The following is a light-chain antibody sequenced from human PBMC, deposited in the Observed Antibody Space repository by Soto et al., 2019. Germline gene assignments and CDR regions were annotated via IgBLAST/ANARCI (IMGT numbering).Light chain of an antibody. CDR3: QQYNNWPRT. CDR1: QSVSGT. V-gene: IGKV3-15*01. J-gene: IGKJ1*01. Sequence: EVVLTQSPGTLSLSTGERATLSCRASQSVSGTYIAWYQQKPGQAPRLLIYGASTRATGIPARFSGSGSGTEFTLTISSLQSEDFAVYYCQQYNNWPRTFGQGTKVDIK. CDR2: GAS.